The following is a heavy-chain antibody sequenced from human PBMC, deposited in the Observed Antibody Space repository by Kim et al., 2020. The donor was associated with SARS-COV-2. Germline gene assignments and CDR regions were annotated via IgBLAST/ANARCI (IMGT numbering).Heavy chain of an antibody. Sequence: GWSLRLSCAASGFTFSSYWMSWVRQAPGKGLEWVANIKQDGSEKYYVDSVKGRFTISRDNAKNSLYLQMNSLRAEDTAVYYCARAAAPTGRYYYYYGMDVWGQGTTVTVSS. CDR1: GFTFSSYW. J-gene: IGHJ6*02. CDR3: ARAAAPTGRYYYYYGMDV. D-gene: IGHD6-6*01. CDR2: IKQDGSEK. V-gene: IGHV3-7*03.